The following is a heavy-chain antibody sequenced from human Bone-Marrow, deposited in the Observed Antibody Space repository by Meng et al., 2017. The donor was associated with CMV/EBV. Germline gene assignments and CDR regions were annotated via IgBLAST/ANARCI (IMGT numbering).Heavy chain of an antibody. CDR3: ARERSLSSSYYGMDV. Sequence: TFSSYAMSWVRQAPGKGLEWIGSIYYSESTHYNPSLKSRVTVSVDTSKNQFSLKVSSVTAADTAMYYCARERSLSSSYYGMDVWGQGTTVTVSS. J-gene: IGHJ6*02. CDR2: IYYSEST. V-gene: IGHV4-39*07. D-gene: IGHD2-15*01. CDR1: TFSSYA.